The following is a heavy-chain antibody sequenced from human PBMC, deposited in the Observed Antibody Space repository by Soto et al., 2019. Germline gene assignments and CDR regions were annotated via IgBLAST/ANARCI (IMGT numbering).Heavy chain of an antibody. V-gene: IGHV4-30-4*01. Sequence: QVQLQESGPGLVKPSQTLSLTCTVSGGSISSGDYYWSWIRQPPGKGLEWIGYIYYSGSTYYNPSRKSRVTISVDTSNNQFSRKLSSVTAADTAVYYCAAGDILTGYYHFDYLGQGTLVTVSS. D-gene: IGHD3-9*01. CDR3: AAGDILTGYYHFDY. CDR1: GGSISSGDYY. J-gene: IGHJ4*02. CDR2: IYYSGST.